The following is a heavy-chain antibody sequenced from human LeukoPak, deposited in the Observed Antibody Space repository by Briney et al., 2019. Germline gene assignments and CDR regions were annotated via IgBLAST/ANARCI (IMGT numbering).Heavy chain of an antibody. CDR3: ARYPEQWPRGNAFDI. D-gene: IGHD6-19*01. V-gene: IGHV4-39*01. Sequence: SETLSLTCTVSGVSISSSNSYWGWIRQPPGKGLEWIGSIYYSGNTYYNASLKSQVSISIDTSKNQFSLKLTSVTAADTAVYYCARYPEQWPRGNAFDIWGQGTMVTVSS. CDR1: GVSISSSNSY. J-gene: IGHJ3*02. CDR2: IYYSGNT.